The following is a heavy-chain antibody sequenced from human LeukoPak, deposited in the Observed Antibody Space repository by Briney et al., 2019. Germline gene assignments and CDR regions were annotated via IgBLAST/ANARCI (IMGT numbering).Heavy chain of an antibody. CDR2: INHSGST. J-gene: IGHJ6*03. CDR1: GGSFSGYN. D-gene: IGHD3-22*01. Sequence: SETLSLTCAVYGGSFSGYNWSWIRQPPGKGLEWVGEINHSGSTNYNPSLKSRGSISVDTSKNQFSPKLSAVSAADTGVYYSARERTGYYYPCSCDGYYSSYMGVWGKRAPETVSS. CDR3: ARERTGYYYPCSCDGYYSSYMGV. V-gene: IGHV4-34*01.